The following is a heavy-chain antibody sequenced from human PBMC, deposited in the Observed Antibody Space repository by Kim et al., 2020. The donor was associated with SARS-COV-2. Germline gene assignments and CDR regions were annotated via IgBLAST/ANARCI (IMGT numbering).Heavy chain of an antibody. V-gene: IGHV4-39*02. J-gene: IGHJ4*02. Sequence: SETLSLTCTVSGGSINTAAYYWGWIRQPPGRGLEWIGTIYYSGSTYYNPSLKSRVTISMDTSRNHLSLNLKSMTAADSALYFCASHVATGTGRGYLDYWGQGAHVTVS. CDR1: GGSINTAAYY. CDR3: ASHVATGTGRGYLDY. D-gene: IGHD2-15*01. CDR2: IYYSGST.